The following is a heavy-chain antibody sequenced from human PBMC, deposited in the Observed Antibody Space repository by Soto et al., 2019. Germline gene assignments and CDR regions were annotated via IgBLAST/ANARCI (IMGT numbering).Heavy chain of an antibody. CDR1: GGSISSSSYY. Sequence: SETLSLTCTVSGGSISSSSYYWGWIRQPPGKGLEWIGSIYYSGSTYYNPSLKRRVTISVDTSKNQFSLKLSSVTAADTAVYYCASIYCSSTSCYNGWFDPWGQGTLVTVSS. J-gene: IGHJ5*02. D-gene: IGHD2-2*02. CDR3: ASIYCSSTSCYNGWFDP. CDR2: IYYSGST. V-gene: IGHV4-39*01.